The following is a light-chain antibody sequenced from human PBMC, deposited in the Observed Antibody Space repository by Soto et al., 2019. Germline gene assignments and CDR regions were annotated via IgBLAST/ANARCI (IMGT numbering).Light chain of an antibody. Sequence: EVVLTQSPGTLSLSPGERATLSCRASETVGSNYLAWYQQQPGQAPRLIIFDASIRATGIPDRFSGSGSGTEFSLTISRLEPEDSAVYFCHHYGYGADTFGQGTKLEI. CDR1: ETVGSNY. J-gene: IGKJ2*01. CDR2: DAS. CDR3: HHYGYGADT. V-gene: IGKV3-20*01.